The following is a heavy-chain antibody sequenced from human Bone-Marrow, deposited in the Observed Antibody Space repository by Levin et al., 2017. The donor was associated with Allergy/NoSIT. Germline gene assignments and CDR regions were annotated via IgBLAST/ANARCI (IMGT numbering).Heavy chain of an antibody. CDR1: GFTFSSYA. Sequence: GESLKISCAASGFTFSSYAMSWVRQAPGKGLEWVSAISGSGGSTYYADSVKGRFTISRDNSKNTLYLQMNSLRAEDTAVYYCAKGGIITMVRGVALDYWGQGTLVTVSS. CDR3: AKGGIITMVRGVALDY. D-gene: IGHD3-10*01. CDR2: ISGSGGST. V-gene: IGHV3-23*01. J-gene: IGHJ4*02.